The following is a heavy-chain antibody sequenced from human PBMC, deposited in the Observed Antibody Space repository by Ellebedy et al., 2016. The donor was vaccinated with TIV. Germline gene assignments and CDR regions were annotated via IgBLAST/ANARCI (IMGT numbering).Heavy chain of an antibody. V-gene: IGHV3-23*01. CDR3: AKDTYYDFWSGHYNFDY. CDR2: ISGSGGST. D-gene: IGHD3-3*01. Sequence: GGSLRLXCAASGLTFSTYAMSWVRQAPGKGLEWVSGISGSGGSTYYADSVKGRFTISRDNSKNTMYLQMNSLRAEDTAVYYCAKDTYYDFWSGHYNFDYWGQGALVTVSS. J-gene: IGHJ4*02. CDR1: GLTFSTYA.